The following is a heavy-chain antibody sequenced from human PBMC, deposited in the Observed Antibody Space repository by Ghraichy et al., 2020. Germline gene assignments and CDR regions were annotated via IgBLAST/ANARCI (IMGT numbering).Heavy chain of an antibody. V-gene: IGHV3-9*01. CDR3: AKGTWGTPFEY. D-gene: IGHD1-1*01. CDR2: INWNSDTM. CDR1: GFTFQQYS. J-gene: IGHJ4*02. Sequence: SLRLSCAASGFTFQQYSMHWVRQGPGKGLEWVSGINWNSDTMDYADSVKGRFTISRDNAKNTLYLQMNNLRDGDTALYFCAKGTWGTPFEYWGKGTLVTVSS.